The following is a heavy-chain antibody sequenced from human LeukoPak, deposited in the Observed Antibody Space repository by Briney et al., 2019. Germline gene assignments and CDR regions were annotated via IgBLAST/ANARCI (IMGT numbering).Heavy chain of an antibody. D-gene: IGHD2-2*01. V-gene: IGHV3-21*01. CDR3: AREGYQLLFADY. CDR1: GFTLSSYN. J-gene: IGHJ4*02. CDR2: ISSSSSYI. Sequence: GGSLRLSCVASGFTLSSYNMNWVRQAPGKGLEWVSSISSSSSYIYYADSVKGRFTISRDNAKNSLYLQMNSLRAEDTAVYYCAREGYQLLFADYWGQGTLVTVSS.